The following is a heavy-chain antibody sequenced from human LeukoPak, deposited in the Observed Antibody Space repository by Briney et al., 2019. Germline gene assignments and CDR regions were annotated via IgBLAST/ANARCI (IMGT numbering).Heavy chain of an antibody. J-gene: IGHJ6*02. Sequence: SETLSLTCTVSGGSINSGGYYWSWIRQHPGKGLEWIGYIFYSGSTYYNPSLKSRLTISVDTSKNQFSLKLSSVTAADTAVYYCARGLTIFGVVIGYYYYGMDVWGQGPPVPVS. CDR1: GGSINSGGYY. D-gene: IGHD3-3*01. V-gene: IGHV4-31*03. CDR2: IFYSGST. CDR3: ARGLTIFGVVIGYYYYGMDV.